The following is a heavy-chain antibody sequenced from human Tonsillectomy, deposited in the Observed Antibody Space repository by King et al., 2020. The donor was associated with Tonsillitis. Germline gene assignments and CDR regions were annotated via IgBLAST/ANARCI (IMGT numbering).Heavy chain of an antibody. CDR2: ISSVGFFI. Sequence: DVQLVESGGGLFEPGGSLRLSCAASGFTFSNYNMNWVRQAPGRGLGWVSFISSVGFFIFDAFSVRGRFTTSGDDAKSSLHLQMNSLRVEDTAVYYCARVIGQLWFPVSGGSFDYWGQGALVTVSS. D-gene: IGHD5-18*01. CDR3: ARVIGQLWFPVSGGSFDY. V-gene: IGHV3-21*01. CDR1: GFTFSNYN. J-gene: IGHJ4*02.